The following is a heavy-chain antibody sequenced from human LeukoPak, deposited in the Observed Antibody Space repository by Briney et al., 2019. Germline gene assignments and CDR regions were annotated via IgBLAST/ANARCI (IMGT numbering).Heavy chain of an antibody. CDR3: ARAGCSGGSCYLEYFQH. D-gene: IGHD2-15*01. CDR2: IYPGDSDT. V-gene: IGHV5-51*01. CDR1: GYSFTSYW. J-gene: IGHJ1*01. Sequence: ESLKISCKGSGYSFTSYWIGWVRQMPGKGLEWMGIIYPGDSDTRYSPSFQGQVTISADKSISTAYLQWSSLKASDTAMYYCARAGCSGGSCYLEYFQHWGQGTLVTVSS.